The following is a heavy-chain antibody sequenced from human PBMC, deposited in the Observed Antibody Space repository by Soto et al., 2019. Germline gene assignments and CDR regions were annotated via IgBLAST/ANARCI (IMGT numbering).Heavy chain of an antibody. Sequence: ASVKVSCKASGGTFSSYTISWVRQAPGQGLEWMGRIIPILGIANYAQKFQGRVTITADKSTSTAYMELSSLRSEDTAVYYCARGPRVRRPFDYWGQGTLVTVSS. CDR1: GGTFSSYT. J-gene: IGHJ4*02. CDR3: ARGPRVRRPFDY. CDR2: IIPILGIA. V-gene: IGHV1-69*02.